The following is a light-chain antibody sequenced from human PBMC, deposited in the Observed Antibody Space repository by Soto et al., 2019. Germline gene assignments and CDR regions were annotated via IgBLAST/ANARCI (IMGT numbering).Light chain of an antibody. CDR2: DVS. J-gene: IGLJ2*01. Sequence: QSVLTQPASVSGSPGQSITISCTGTSSDVGAYNYVSWYQQHPGKAPKLMIYDVSNRPSGVSNRFSGSKSGNTASLTISGLQAEDAAYYYCSSYTSSSTVVFGGGPTLTVL. CDR1: SSDVGAYNY. V-gene: IGLV2-14*01. CDR3: SSYTSSSTVV.